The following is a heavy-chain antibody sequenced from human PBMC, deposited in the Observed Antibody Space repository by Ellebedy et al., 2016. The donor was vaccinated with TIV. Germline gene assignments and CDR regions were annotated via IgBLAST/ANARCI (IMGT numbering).Heavy chain of an antibody. J-gene: IGHJ6*02. CDR2: FYPGDADT. CDR3: ARLGVSQGMDV. CDR1: GYTFTNYW. V-gene: IGHV5-51*01. D-gene: IGHD3-16*01. Sequence: GESLKISCKASGYTFTNYWIGWVRQMPGKGLEWMGIFYPGDADTTYRPSFQGQVTISADKSISTAYLQWSSLKASDTAMYYCARLGVSQGMDVWGQGTPVTVSS.